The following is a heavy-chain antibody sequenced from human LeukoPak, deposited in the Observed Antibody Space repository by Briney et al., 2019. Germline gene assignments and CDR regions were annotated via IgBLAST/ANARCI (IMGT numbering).Heavy chain of an antibody. CDR2: ISWNSGTI. CDR1: AFTFDDYA. CDR3: ASQPSFGHLLSGFHFDY. Sequence: PGGSLRFSCAASAFTFDDYAMHWVRHAPGKGLEWVSGISWNSGTIAYADSVKGRFTISRDNAKNSLYLQMNSLRADDTALYYCASQPSFGHLLSGFHFDYWGQGTLVTVSS. D-gene: IGHD3-16*01. J-gene: IGHJ4*02. V-gene: IGHV3-9*01.